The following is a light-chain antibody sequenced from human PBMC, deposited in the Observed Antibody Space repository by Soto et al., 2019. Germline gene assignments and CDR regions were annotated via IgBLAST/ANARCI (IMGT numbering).Light chain of an antibody. CDR1: STDFVSYNR. J-gene: IGLJ1*01. V-gene: IGLV2-18*02. CDR3: SSYTSSRTLYV. Sequence: QSVLTQPPSVSGSPGQSVTISCTGTSTDFVSYNRVSWYQQPPGTAPKLIIYEASNRPSGVPDRFSGSKSGNTASLTISGLQAEDEADYYCSSYTSSRTLYVFGTGTKVTVL. CDR2: EAS.